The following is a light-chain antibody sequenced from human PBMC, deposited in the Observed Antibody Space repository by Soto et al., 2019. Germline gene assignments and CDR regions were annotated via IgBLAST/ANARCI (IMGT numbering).Light chain of an antibody. J-gene: IGKJ1*01. CDR1: QSVSSSY. CDR2: GAS. Sequence: EIVLPQSPGTLSLSPGERATLSCRASQSVSSSYLAWYQQKPGQAPRLLIYGASSRATAIPNRFSGSGSGTDFTLTISRLEPEDFAVYYCQQYGSSPPWTFGQGTKVDIK. CDR3: QQYGSSPPWT. V-gene: IGKV3-20*01.